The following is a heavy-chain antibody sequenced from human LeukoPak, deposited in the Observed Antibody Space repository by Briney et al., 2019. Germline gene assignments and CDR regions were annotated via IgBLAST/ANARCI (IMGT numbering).Heavy chain of an antibody. V-gene: IGHV3-21*01. CDR3: ARETSMVRGVIRPRHFDY. CDR2: ISSSSSYI. J-gene: IGHJ4*02. Sequence: GGSLRLSCAASGFTFSSYSMNWVRQAPGKGLEWVSSISSSSSYIYYADSVKGRFTISRDNAKNSLYLQMNSLRAEDTAVYYCARETSMVRGVIRPRHFDYWGQGTLVTVSS. D-gene: IGHD3-10*01. CDR1: GFTFSSYS.